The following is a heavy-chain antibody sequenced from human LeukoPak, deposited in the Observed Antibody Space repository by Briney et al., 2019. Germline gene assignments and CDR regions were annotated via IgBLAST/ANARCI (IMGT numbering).Heavy chain of an antibody. CDR1: GGSISSGGYY. Sequence: SQTLSLTCTVSGGSISSGGYYWGWIRQHPGKGLEWIGYIYYSGSTFYNPSLQSRVTISADTSKNQFSLKLSSVTAADTAVYYCARDFGSGSYYSDAFHIWGQGTMVTVSS. D-gene: IGHD3-10*01. CDR2: IYYSGST. J-gene: IGHJ3*02. V-gene: IGHV4-31*03. CDR3: ARDFGSGSYYSDAFHI.